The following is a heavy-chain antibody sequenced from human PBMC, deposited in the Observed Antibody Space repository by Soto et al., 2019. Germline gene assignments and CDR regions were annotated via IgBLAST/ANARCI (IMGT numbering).Heavy chain of an antibody. V-gene: IGHV1-46*03. CDR1: GYTFTSYY. CDR2: INPSGGST. CDR3: AREWFSDCISTRCSERGIVY. Sequence: ASVKVSCKASGYTFTSYYMHWVRQSPGQGLEWMGIINPSGGSTSYAQKFQGRVTMTRDTSTSTVYMELSSLRSEDTAVYYCAREWFSDCISTRCSERGIVYWGQGPLGSVST. J-gene: IGHJ4*02. D-gene: IGHD2-2*01.